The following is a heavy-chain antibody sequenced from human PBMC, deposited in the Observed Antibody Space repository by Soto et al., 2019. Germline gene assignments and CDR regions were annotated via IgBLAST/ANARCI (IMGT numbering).Heavy chain of an antibody. V-gene: IGHV1-2*04. Sequence: ASVQVSCKASGYTFTGHYMHWVRQAPGQGLEWMGWINPISGGTNYAQKFQGWVTMTRDTSISTAYMELSRLRSDDTAVYYCARVTPDDYYMVVWGKGTTVTVSS. CDR1: GYTFTGHY. CDR3: ARVTPDDYYMVV. CDR2: INPISGGT. J-gene: IGHJ6*03.